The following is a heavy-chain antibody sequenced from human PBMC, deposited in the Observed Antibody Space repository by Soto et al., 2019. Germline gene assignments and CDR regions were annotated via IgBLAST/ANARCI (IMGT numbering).Heavy chain of an antibody. Sequence: EVQLVESGGGLVKPGGSLRLSCAASGFTFSSYSMNWVRQAPGKGLEWVSSISSSSSYIYYADSVKGRFTISRDNAKNSLYLHMNSLRAEDTAVYYCARHSIATQIDYWGQGTLVTVSS. V-gene: IGHV3-21*01. CDR2: ISSSSSYI. D-gene: IGHD6-6*01. CDR1: GFTFSSYS. J-gene: IGHJ4*02. CDR3: ARHSIATQIDY.